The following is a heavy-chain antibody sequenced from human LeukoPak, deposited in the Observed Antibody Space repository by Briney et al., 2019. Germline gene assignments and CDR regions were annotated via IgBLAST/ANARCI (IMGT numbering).Heavy chain of an antibody. CDR1: GYTFTGYY. V-gene: IGHV1-2*02. J-gene: IGHJ6*03. Sequence: GASVKVSCKASGYTFTGYYMHWGRQAPGQGLEWMGWINPNSCGTSYAQKFQGRVTMTRDTSISTAYMELSRLGSDDTAVYYCARAPSWYYYMDVWGKGTTVTVSS. CDR3: ARAPSWYYYMDV. CDR2: INPNSCGT.